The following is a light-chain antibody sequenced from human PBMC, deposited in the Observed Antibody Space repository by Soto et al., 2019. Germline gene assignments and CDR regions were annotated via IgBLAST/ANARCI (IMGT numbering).Light chain of an antibody. Sequence: EIVLTQSPATLSLSPGERATLSCRASQSVSSYLAWYQQKPGQAPRLLIYDASNRATGIPARFSGSGSGTDFTLTISSLEPEDFASYYCQQYKTYPWTFGQGTKVDIK. CDR1: QSVSSY. CDR3: QQYKTYPWT. V-gene: IGKV3-11*01. J-gene: IGKJ1*01. CDR2: DAS.